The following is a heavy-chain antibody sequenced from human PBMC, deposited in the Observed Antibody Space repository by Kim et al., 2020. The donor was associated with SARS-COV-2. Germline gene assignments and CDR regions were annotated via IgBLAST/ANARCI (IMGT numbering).Heavy chain of an antibody. CDR3: ARRILNQYSSSSVGSYYFVY. Sequence: GGSLRLSCAASGFTFSGYCMSWIRQAPGKGLEWVSYIISSGSTIYYADSVKGRFTISRDNAKNSLYLQMNSLRAEDTAVYYCARRILNQYSSSSVGSYYFVYWGQGTLGTVSS. CDR1: GFTFSGYC. D-gene: IGHD6-6*01. J-gene: IGHJ4*02. CDR2: IISSGSTI. V-gene: IGHV3-11*01.